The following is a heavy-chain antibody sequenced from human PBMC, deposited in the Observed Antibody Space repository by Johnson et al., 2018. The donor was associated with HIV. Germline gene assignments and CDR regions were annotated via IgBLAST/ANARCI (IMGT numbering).Heavy chain of an antibody. CDR3: AKRGELYYSTASFYAFEV. CDR1: GFTFSSHG. J-gene: IGHJ3*01. CDR2: ISNDGSNK. Sequence: VQLVESGGGLVQPGGSLRLSCAASGFTFSSHGMHWVRQAPGKGLEWVAFISNDGSNKYYADSVRGRFTISRDNSTNTLYLQMNSLRAEDTAVYYCAKRGELYYSTASFYAFEVWGQGTMVTVSS. D-gene: IGHD1-26*01. V-gene: IGHV3-30*19.